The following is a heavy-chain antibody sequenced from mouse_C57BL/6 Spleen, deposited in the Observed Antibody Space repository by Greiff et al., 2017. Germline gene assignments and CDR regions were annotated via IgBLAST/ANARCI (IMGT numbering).Heavy chain of an antibody. D-gene: IGHD4-1*01. Sequence: EVQLQQSGPELVKPGASVKISCKASGYTFTDYYMNWVKQSHGKSLEWIGDINPNNGGTSYNQKFKGKATLTVDKSSSTAYMELRSLTSEDSAVYYCARGDWDGLFDYWGQGTTLTVSS. CDR1: GYTFTDYY. J-gene: IGHJ2*01. V-gene: IGHV1-26*01. CDR2: INPNNGGT. CDR3: ARGDWDGLFDY.